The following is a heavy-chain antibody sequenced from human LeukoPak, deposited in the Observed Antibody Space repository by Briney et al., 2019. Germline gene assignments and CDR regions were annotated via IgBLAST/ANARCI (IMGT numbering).Heavy chain of an antibody. CDR1: GYTFTSYW. V-gene: IGHV5-51*01. J-gene: IGHJ4*02. CDR2: IYPDDSDT. CDR3: ARPGRAGSTLYYFDS. D-gene: IGHD5-24*01. Sequence: GESLKISCKGSGYTFTSYWIGWVRQMPGKGLEWMGIIYPDDSDTRYSPSFQGQVTISADKSISTAYLQWSGLKASDTAIYYCARPGRAGSTLYYFDSWGQGTLVTVSS.